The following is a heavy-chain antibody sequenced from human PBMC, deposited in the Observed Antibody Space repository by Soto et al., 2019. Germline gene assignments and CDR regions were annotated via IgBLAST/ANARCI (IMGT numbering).Heavy chain of an antibody. CDR3: ARDGGGESSGSAHYYYYGMDV. CDR1: GFTFTTYS. Sequence: EVQLVESGGGLAHPGGSLSLSCAAPGFTFTTYSMNWVRQAPGKGLEWVSYISTSSNVIYYADSVKGRFTISRDNAQKPLYLQMNSLRDEDSAIYYCARDGGGESSGSAHYYYYGMDVWGQGTAVAVS. J-gene: IGHJ6*02. CDR2: ISTSSNVI. V-gene: IGHV3-48*02. D-gene: IGHD6-19*01.